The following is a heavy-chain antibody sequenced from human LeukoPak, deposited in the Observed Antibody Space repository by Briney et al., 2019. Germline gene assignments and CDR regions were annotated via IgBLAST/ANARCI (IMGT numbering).Heavy chain of an antibody. J-gene: IGHJ6*03. CDR1: VFSCCSCV. V-gene: IGHV3-30*07. CDR3: AKNTISGGNYQYYMAV. Sequence: WSCLTGSWAASVFSCCSCVMHCVRHAPGKGLQSVAGIWYDGSNEYYADSVKGRFTISRDNSKNTLFLHMNRPRAEDTAVYYCAKNTISGGNYQYYMAVWGKGTTVTVSS. CDR2: IWYDGSNE. D-gene: IGHD3-16*02.